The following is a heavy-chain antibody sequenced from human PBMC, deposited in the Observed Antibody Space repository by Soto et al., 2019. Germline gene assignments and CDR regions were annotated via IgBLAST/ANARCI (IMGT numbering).Heavy chain of an antibody. V-gene: IGHV3-73*01. CDR2: IRSKANNYAT. CDR3: ARPDKSGYDFYYYGMDV. CDR1: GFTFSDSA. Sequence: GGSLRLSCAASGFTFSDSAMHWVRQASGKGLEWVGRIRSKANNYATAYAASVKGRFTISRDDSKNTAYLQMNSLKIEDTAVYYCARPDKSGYDFYYYGMDVWGQGTTVTVSS. J-gene: IGHJ6*02. D-gene: IGHD5-12*01.